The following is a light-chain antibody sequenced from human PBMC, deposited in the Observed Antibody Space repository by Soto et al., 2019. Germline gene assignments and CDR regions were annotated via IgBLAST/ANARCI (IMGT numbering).Light chain of an antibody. CDR2: DVS. V-gene: IGLV2-14*01. Sequence: QSVLTQPASVSGYPGQSITISCTGTSSDVGGYNYVSWYQQHPGKAPKLMIYDVSNRPSGVSNRFSGSKSGNTASLTISGLQAEDEADYYCSSYTSSSTPYVFGTGTKLTVL. J-gene: IGLJ1*01. CDR1: SSDVGGYNY. CDR3: SSYTSSSTPYV.